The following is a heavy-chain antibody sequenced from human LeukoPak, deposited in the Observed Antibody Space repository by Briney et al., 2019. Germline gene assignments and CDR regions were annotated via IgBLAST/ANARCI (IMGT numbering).Heavy chain of an antibody. D-gene: IGHD2-21*02. CDR2: IYYSGST. CDR1: GGSISSSSYY. Sequence: SETLSLTCTVSGGSISSSSYYWGWIRQPPGKGLEWIGSIYYSGSTYYNPSLKSRVTISVDTSKNQSSLKLSSVTAADTAVYYCARAAYCGGDCYLFDYWGQGTLVTVFS. CDR3: ARAAYCGGDCYLFDY. V-gene: IGHV4-39*01. J-gene: IGHJ4*02.